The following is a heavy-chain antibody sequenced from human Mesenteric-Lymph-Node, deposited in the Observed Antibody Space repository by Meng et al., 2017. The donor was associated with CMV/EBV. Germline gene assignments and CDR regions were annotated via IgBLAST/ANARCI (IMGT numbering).Heavy chain of an antibody. CDR2: INTNTGNP. Sequence: FTSYAIHWVRQAPGHGLEWMGWINTNTGNPTYAQGFTGRFVFSLDTSVSTAYLQISSLKAEDTAVYYCARERDKYYDILTGYYQFDYWDQGNLVTVSS. V-gene: IGHV7-4-1*02. J-gene: IGHJ4*02. CDR3: ARERDKYYDILTGYYQFDY. CDR1: FTSYA. D-gene: IGHD3-9*01.